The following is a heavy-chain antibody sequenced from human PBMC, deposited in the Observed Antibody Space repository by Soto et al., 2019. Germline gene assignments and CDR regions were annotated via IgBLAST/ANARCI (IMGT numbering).Heavy chain of an antibody. CDR2: IYYSGST. CDR1: GGSISSYY. V-gene: IGHV4-59*13. J-gene: IGHJ4*02. D-gene: IGHD3-10*01. Sequence: QVQLQESGPGLVKPSETLSLTCTVSGGSISSYYWSWIRQPPVKGLEWIGYIYYSGSTNYNPSLKSRVTISVDTSKNQFSLKLSSVTAADTAVYYCARWSMVRGDPFDYWGQGTLVTVSS. CDR3: ARWSMVRGDPFDY.